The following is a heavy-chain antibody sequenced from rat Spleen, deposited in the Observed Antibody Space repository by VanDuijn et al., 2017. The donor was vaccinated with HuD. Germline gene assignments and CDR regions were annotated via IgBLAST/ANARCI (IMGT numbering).Heavy chain of an antibody. CDR3: ATWDSGYHFDY. CDR1: GFTFSNYY. J-gene: IGHJ2*01. Sequence: EVQLVESGGGLVQSGRSLKLSCAASGFTFSNYYMAWVRQAPTKGLEWVASISPSGGTTYYPDSVKGRFTVSRDNAKSTQYLQMDSLRSEDTATYHCATWDSGYHFDYWGQGVMVTVSS. V-gene: IGHV5-25*01. D-gene: IGHD4-3*01. CDR2: ISPSGGTT.